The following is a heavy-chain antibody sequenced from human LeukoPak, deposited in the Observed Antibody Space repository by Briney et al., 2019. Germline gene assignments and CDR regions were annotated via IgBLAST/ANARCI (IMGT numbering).Heavy chain of an antibody. CDR3: ARDRDNSGYYFDY. J-gene: IGHJ4*02. D-gene: IGHD3-22*01. CDR1: GYSISSGYY. V-gene: IGHV4-38-2*02. Sequence: SETLSLTCTVSGYSISSGYYWGWIRQPPGKGLEWIGNIYYSGSTYYNPSLKSRVTISVDPSRSQFSLKLNSVTAADTALYYCARDRDNSGYYFDYWGQGTLVTVSS. CDR2: IYYSGST.